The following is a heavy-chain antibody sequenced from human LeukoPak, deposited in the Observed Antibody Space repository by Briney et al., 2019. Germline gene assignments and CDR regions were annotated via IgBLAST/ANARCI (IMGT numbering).Heavy chain of an antibody. CDR1: GFTFSSYW. CDR2: IGPGGDI. CDR3: ARRFDS. J-gene: IGHJ4*02. Sequence: GGSLRLSCAASGFTFSSYWMHWVRQAPGRGLEWISYIGPGGDIHYADSVTGRFTVSRDTAKNSLYLQMNGLRVEDTAVYYCARRFDSWGQGTLVTVSS. V-gene: IGHV3-48*01.